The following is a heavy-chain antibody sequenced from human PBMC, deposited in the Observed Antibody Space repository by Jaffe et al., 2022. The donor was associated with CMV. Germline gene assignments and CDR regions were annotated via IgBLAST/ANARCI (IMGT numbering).Heavy chain of an antibody. J-gene: IGHJ5*02. Sequence: QLQLQESGPGLVKPSETLSLTCTVSSGSISSRSYYWAWFRQPPGKGLDWIGSIYYSGSTYYNPSLESRVTISVDTSRNQFSLELSSVTAADTAMYYCARHNYNNYVWAFWFDPWGQGTLVIVSS. CDR1: SGSISSRSYY. CDR2: IYYSGST. CDR3: ARHNYNNYVWAFWFDP. D-gene: IGHD3-16*01. V-gene: IGHV4-39*01.